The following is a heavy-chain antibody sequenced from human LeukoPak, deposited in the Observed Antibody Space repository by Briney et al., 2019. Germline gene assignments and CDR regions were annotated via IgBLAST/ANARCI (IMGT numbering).Heavy chain of an antibody. CDR2: ISSSSSYI. Sequence: GGSLRLSCAASGVTFSSYGMNWVCQAPGKGLEWVSSISSSSSYIYYADSVKGRFAISRDNAENSLYLQMNSLRAEDTAVYYCARYAGGKNYRGMPEYYYYYYYMDVWGKGTTVTVSS. V-gene: IGHV3-21*01. D-gene: IGHD1-14*01. CDR3: ARYAGGKNYRGMPEYYYYYYYMDV. CDR1: GVTFSSYG. J-gene: IGHJ6*03.